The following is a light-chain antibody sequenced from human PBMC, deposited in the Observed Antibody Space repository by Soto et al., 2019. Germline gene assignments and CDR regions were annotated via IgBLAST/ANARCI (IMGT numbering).Light chain of an antibody. Sequence: QPVLTQSPSASASLGASVKLTCTLSSGHSSYAIAWYQQQPEKGPRYLMKLNNDGSHNKGDGIPDRFSGSSSGAERYLTISSLQSEDEADYYCQTWGTGIQVFGGGTKLTVL. CDR1: SGHSSYA. CDR2: LNNDGSH. V-gene: IGLV4-69*01. CDR3: QTWGTGIQV. J-gene: IGLJ3*02.